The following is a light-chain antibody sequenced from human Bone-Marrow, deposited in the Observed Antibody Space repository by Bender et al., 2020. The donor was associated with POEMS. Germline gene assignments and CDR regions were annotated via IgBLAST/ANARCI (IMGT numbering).Light chain of an antibody. V-gene: IGLV2-11*01. J-gene: IGLJ1*01. CDR1: SSDIGGYNY. Sequence: QSALTQPPSVSGSPGQSVTISCTGTSSDIGGYNYVSWYQQCPGKAPKLMIYDVTERPSGVPDRFSGSKSGNKASLTISGLQAEDEADYYCCSYAGSYVYVFGSGTEVTVL. CDR2: DVT. CDR3: CSYAGSYVYV.